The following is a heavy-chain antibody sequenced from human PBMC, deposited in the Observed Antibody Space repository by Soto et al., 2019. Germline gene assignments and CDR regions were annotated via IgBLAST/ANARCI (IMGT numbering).Heavy chain of an antibody. Sequence: PGGSLRLSCAASGFTFSSYGMHWVRQAPGKGLEWVAVIWYDGSNKYYADSVKGRFTISRDNSKNTLYLQMNSLRAEDTAVYYCARDLDDYYYDHGMVVWCQGTTVTVSS. V-gene: IGHV3-33*01. J-gene: IGHJ6*02. CDR3: ARDLDDYYYDHGMVV. CDR1: GFTFSSYG. CDR2: IWYDGSNK.